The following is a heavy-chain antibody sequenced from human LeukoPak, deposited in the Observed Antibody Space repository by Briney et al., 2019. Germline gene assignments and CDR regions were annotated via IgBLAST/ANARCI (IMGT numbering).Heavy chain of an antibody. J-gene: IGHJ5*02. D-gene: IGHD3-3*01. V-gene: IGHV4-39*07. CDR2: IYYSGST. Sequence: SETLSLTCTVSGGSISSSSYYWGWIRQPPGKGLERIGSIYYSGSTYYNPSLKSRVTISVDTSKNQFSLKLSSVTAADTAVYYCARVPASDDSTIDWFDPWGQGTLVTVSS. CDR1: GGSISSSSYY. CDR3: ARVPASDDSTIDWFDP.